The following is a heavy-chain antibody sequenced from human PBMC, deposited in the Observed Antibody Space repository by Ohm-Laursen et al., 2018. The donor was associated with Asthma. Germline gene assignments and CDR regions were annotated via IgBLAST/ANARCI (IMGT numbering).Heavy chain of an antibody. CDR2: IYYSGST. Sequence: PGTLSLTCTVSGGSVSSGSYYWSWIRQPPGKGLEWIGYIYYSGSTNYNPSLKSRVTISVDTSKNQFSLKLSSVTAADTAVYYCARERYYDILTGYYPYYYYGMDVWGQGTTVTVSS. CDR1: GGSVSSGSYY. D-gene: IGHD3-9*01. V-gene: IGHV4-61*01. CDR3: ARERYYDILTGYYPYYYYGMDV. J-gene: IGHJ6*02.